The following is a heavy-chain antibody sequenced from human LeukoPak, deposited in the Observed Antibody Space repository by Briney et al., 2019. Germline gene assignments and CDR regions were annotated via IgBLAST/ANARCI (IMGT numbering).Heavy chain of an antibody. CDR1: GYTFTDYG. CDR3: ARDGSTNWYYYYGLDV. J-gene: IGHJ6*02. CDR2: INTYTGDP. Sequence: GASVQVSCETSGYTFTDYGIHWVRQAPGQGLEWMGWINTYTGDPTYAQAFTGRFVFSLDTSVSTAYLQISSLKADDTAVFYCARDGSTNWYYYYGLDVWGQGTAVTVSS. D-gene: IGHD1-1*01. V-gene: IGHV7-4-1*02.